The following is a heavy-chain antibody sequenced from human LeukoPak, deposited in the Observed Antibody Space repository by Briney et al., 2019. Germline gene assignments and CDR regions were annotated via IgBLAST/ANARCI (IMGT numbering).Heavy chain of an antibody. CDR1: GFTFSSYS. CDR2: ISSSSSYI. CDR3: ASLTRIAAAGMTPRMDV. V-gene: IGHV3-21*01. J-gene: IGHJ6*02. D-gene: IGHD6-13*01. Sequence: GGSLRLSCAASGFTFSSYSMDWVRQAPGKGLEWVSSISSSSSYIYYADSVKGRFTISRDNAKNSLYLQMNSLRAEDTAVYYCASLTRIAAAGMTPRMDVWGQGTTVTVSS.